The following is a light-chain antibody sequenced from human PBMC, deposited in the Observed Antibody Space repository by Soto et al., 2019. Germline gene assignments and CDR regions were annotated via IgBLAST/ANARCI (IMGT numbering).Light chain of an antibody. CDR1: SSDVGSYNL. Sequence: QSALTQPASVSGSPGQSITISCTGTSSDVGSYNLVSWYQQHPGKAPKLMMYEDSKRPSGVSNRFFGSKSGNTASLTISGLQAEDEADYFCCSYARGSTLVFGGGTKVTVL. CDR3: CSYARGSTLV. CDR2: EDS. J-gene: IGLJ3*02. V-gene: IGLV2-23*01.